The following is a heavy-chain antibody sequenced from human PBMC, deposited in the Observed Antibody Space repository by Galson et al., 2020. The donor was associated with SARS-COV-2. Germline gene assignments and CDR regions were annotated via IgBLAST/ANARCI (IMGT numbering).Heavy chain of an antibody. CDR1: GFTLSTYS. CDR3: AREYLPGDVFYYYMDV. CDR2: FSVSSSYI. J-gene: IGHJ6*03. V-gene: IGHV3-21*01. D-gene: IGHD7-27*01. Sequence: GESLKISCAASGFTLSTYSMNWVRQAPGKGLEWVSSFSVSSSYIHYADSVRGRFTISRDNAKNSLYLQMNSLRAEDTAVYYCAREYLPGDVFYYYMDVWGKGTTVTISS.